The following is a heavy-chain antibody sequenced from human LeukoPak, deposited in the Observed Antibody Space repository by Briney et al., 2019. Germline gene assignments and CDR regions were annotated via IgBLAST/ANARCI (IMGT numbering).Heavy chain of an antibody. CDR1: GGSISSGGYY. V-gene: IGHV4-31*03. CDR2: IYYSGST. D-gene: IGHD3-22*01. Sequence: SRTLSLTCTVSGGSISSGGYYWSWIRQHPGKGLEWIGYIYYSGSTYYNPSLKSRVTISVDTSKNQFSLKLSSVTAADTAVYYCARESQLDYDSSGYYRRYFDYWGQGTLVTVSS. J-gene: IGHJ4*02. CDR3: ARESQLDYDSSGYYRRYFDY.